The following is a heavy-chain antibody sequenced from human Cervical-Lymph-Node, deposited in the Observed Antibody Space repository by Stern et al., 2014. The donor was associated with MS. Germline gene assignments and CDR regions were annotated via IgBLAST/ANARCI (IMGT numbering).Heavy chain of an antibody. D-gene: IGHD3-10*01. V-gene: IGHV3-30*18. CDR1: RFTFSVYA. J-gene: IGHJ6*02. CDR2: ISNDGSSK. CDR3: AKNRDPYYSYYGMDV. Sequence: VQLVESGGGVVQPGRSLRLSCAASRFTFSVYAMHWVRQAPGKGLEWVAIISNDGSSKYYADSVKGRFTLSRDNSNDTLYLQMNSLRAEDTAVYYCAKNRDPYYSYYGMDVWGQGTTVTVSS.